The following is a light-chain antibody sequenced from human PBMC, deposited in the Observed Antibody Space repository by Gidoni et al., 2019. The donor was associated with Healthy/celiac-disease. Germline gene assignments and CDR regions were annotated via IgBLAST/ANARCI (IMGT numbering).Light chain of an antibody. CDR1: QGISSY. J-gene: IGKJ4*01. CDR2: AAS. V-gene: IGKV1-8*01. CDR3: QQYYSYTHT. Sequence: AIRITQSPSSLSASTGDRVTITCRASQGISSYLAWYQQKPGKAPKLLIYAASTLQSGVPSRFSGSGSGTDFTLTISCLQSEDFATYYCQQYYSYTHTFGGGTKVEIK.